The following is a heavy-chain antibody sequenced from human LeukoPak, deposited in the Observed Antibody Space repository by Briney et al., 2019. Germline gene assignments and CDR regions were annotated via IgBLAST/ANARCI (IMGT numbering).Heavy chain of an antibody. CDR1: GFIFSNYG. CDR2: IRYDGSNK. J-gene: IGHJ4*02. V-gene: IGHV3-30*02. D-gene: IGHD3-22*01. Sequence: GGSLRLSCAASGFIFSNYGMHWVRQAPGKGLEWVAFIRYDGSNKYYADSVKGRFTISRDNSKNTLYLQMNSLRAEDTAVYYWAKDWLYYYDSSGYYDYWGQGTLVTVSS. CDR3: AKDWLYYYDSSGYYDY.